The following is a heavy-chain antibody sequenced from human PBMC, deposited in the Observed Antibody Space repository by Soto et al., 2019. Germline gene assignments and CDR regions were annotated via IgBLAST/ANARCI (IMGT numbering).Heavy chain of an antibody. J-gene: IGHJ6*02. CDR1: GFTFSSYG. Sequence: ESGGGVVQPGRSLRLSCAASGFTFSSYGMHWVRQAPGKGLEWVAVIWYDGSNKYYADSVKGRFTISRDNSKNTLYLQMNRLRTEDTAVYYCARVRIAVAGTQEYYNYGMDVWGQGTTVTVSS. CDR3: ARVRIAVAGTQEYYNYGMDV. D-gene: IGHD6-19*01. CDR2: IWYDGSNK. V-gene: IGHV3-33*01.